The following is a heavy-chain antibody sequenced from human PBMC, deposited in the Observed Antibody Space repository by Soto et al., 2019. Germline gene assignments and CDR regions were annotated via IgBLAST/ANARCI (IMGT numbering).Heavy chain of an antibody. Sequence: PGGSLRLSCAASGFTVSSNYMSWVRQAPGKGLEWVSVINSSSSTYYADSVKGRFTISRDNAKNSLYLQMNSLRAEDTAVYYCARAINDYVWGSYRFDDYYYYGMDVWGQGTTVTVSS. V-gene: IGHV3-66*01. CDR3: ARAINDYVWGSYRFDDYYYYGMDV. CDR2: INSSSST. J-gene: IGHJ6*02. D-gene: IGHD3-16*02. CDR1: GFTVSSNY.